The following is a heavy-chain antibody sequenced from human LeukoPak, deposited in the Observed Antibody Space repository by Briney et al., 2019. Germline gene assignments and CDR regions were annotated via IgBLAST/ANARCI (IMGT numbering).Heavy chain of an antibody. D-gene: IGHD1-26*01. CDR3: AKERSPGALRPSGSYYDY. V-gene: IGHV1-2*02. J-gene: IGHJ4*02. CDR1: GYTFTGYY. Sequence: ASVKVSCKASGYTFTGYYMHWVRQAPGQGLEWMGWINPNSGGTNYAQKFQGRVTMTRDTSISTAYMELSRLRSDDTAVYYCAKERSPGALRPSGSYYDYWGQGTLVTVSS. CDR2: INPNSGGT.